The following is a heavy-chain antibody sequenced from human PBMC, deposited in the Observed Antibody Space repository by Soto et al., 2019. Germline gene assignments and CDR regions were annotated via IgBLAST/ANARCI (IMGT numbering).Heavy chain of an antibody. Sequence: QVPLVQAGAEVKKTGASVKVSCKASGYTFTSYDINWVRQATGQGLEWMGWMNPNSGNTGYAQKFQGRVTMTRNTSISTAYMELSSLRAEDTAVYYCARGNCGGDCYGWFDPWGQGTLVTVSS. D-gene: IGHD2-21*02. CDR1: GYTFTSYD. J-gene: IGHJ5*02. V-gene: IGHV1-8*01. CDR3: ARGNCGGDCYGWFDP. CDR2: MNPNSGNT.